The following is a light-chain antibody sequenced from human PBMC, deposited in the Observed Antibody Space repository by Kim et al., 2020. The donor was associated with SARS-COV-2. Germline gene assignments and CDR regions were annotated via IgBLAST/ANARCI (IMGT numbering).Light chain of an antibody. CDR1: SGSIDDNY. J-gene: IGLJ2*01. CDR3: QSYNRSNVV. CDR2: EDD. V-gene: IGLV6-57*03. Sequence: GKTVTFSCTRSSGSIDDNYVQWYQQRPGGVPTAVIYEDDQRPSGVSDRFSGSIDNSSNSASLTISGLKTEDEADYYCQSYNRSNVVFGGGTQLTVL.